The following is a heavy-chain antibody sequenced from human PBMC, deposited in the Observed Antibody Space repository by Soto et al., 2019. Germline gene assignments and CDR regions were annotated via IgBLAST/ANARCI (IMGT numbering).Heavy chain of an antibody. V-gene: IGHV4-4*02. CDR3: ARGRKEYSSSWYVD. D-gene: IGHD6-13*01. CDR1: SGSISTDYW. J-gene: IGHJ4*02. Sequence: QVQLQESGPGLVKPSGTLSLTCAVSSGSISTDYWWSWVRQPPGKGLEWIGEVHRSGTTNYIQSLKSRVTMSVDKSGNQVSLELTSVAAADTAVYYCARGRKEYSSSWYVDWGQGTLVTVSS. CDR2: VHRSGTT.